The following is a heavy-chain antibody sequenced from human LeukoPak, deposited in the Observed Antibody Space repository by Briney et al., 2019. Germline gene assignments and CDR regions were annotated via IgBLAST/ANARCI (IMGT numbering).Heavy chain of an antibody. J-gene: IGHJ4*02. V-gene: IGHV3-48*02. CDR3: ARDPYYYDSSGYYSTDY. D-gene: IGHD3-22*01. Sequence: GGSLRLSCAASRFTFSSYGMNWVRQAPGKGLEWVSYISDSTSSKYYADSVKGRFTISRDNAKSSLYLQMNSLRDEDTAVYYCARDPYYYDSSGYYSTDYWGQGTLVTVSS. CDR1: RFTFSSYG. CDR2: ISDSTSSK.